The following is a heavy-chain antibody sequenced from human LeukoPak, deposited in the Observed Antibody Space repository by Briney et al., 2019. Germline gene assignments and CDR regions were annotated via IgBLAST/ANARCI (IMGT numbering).Heavy chain of an antibody. CDR3: ARSPNWRTFDY. J-gene: IGHJ4*02. V-gene: IGHV3-21*01. CDR2: ISSSGSYI. D-gene: IGHD1-1*01. Sequence: GGSLRLSCAASGFTFSSYSMNWVRQAPGKGLEWVSSISSSGSYIYYADSVKGRFTISRDNAKNSLYLQMSSLRAEDTAVYYCARSPNWRTFDYWGQGTLVTVSS. CDR1: GFTFSSYS.